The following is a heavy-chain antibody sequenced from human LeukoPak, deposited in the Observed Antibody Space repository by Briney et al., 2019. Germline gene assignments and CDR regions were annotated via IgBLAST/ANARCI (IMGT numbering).Heavy chain of an antibody. J-gene: IGHJ4*02. CDR2: ISGSGGSP. V-gene: IGHV3-23*01. D-gene: IGHD6-13*01. Sequence: GGSLRLSCAASGFTFNNYAMIWVRQAPGKGLEWVSGISGSGGSPYYADSVKGRFTISRDNSRNTLYLQMNSPRAEETAVYYCAMLPGYSSGWYEFNYWGQGTLVPV. CDR3: AMLPGYSSGWYEFNY. CDR1: GFTFNNYA.